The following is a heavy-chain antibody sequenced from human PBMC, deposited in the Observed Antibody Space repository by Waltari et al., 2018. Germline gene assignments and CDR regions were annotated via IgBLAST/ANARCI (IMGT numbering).Heavy chain of an antibody. D-gene: IGHD2-8*01. CDR2: IHNRGKI. Sequence: VQLQESGPGRVRPSETLSLTCSVPVGSVGSYDWAWIRQPPGKGLEWIGCIHNRGKIDYDPSLKGRVTISVDKSKNQFSLKLTSVAPADTAMYYCAGGAMVPPAMLKLDSWGRGTLVTVSS. V-gene: IGHV4-59*02. CDR1: VGSVGSYD. CDR3: AGGAMVPPAMLKLDS. J-gene: IGHJ5*01.